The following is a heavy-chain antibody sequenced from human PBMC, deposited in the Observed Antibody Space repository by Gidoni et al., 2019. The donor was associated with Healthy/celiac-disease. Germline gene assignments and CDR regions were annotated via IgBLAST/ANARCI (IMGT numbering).Heavy chain of an antibody. CDR2: ISYDGNNK. Sequence: QVQLVESGGGVVQPGRSLRLSCAASGFTFSSYAMQWVRQAPGKGLGWVAVISYDGNNKYYADSVKGRFTISRDNSKNTLSLQMNSLRTEDTAMYYCARGGPNWFDPWGQGTLVTVSS. J-gene: IGHJ5*02. V-gene: IGHV3-30-3*01. CDR3: ARGGPNWFDP. CDR1: GFTFSSYA.